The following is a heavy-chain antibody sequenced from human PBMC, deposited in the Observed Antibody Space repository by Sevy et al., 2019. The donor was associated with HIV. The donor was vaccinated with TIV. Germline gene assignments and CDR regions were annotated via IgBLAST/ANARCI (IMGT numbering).Heavy chain of an antibody. CDR2: ISSNSKYL. Sequence: GWSLRLSCATSGFHFNYHDMHWVRQAPGKGLEWVSSISSNSKYLYYADSVKGRFTVSRDNARSSCFLQLSDLRAGDTAVYYCARETGAAYYSDTSGFDYWGQGTLVTVSS. CDR1: GFHFNYHD. V-gene: IGHV3-21*06. J-gene: IGHJ4*02. CDR3: ARETGAAYYSDTSGFDY. D-gene: IGHD3-22*01.